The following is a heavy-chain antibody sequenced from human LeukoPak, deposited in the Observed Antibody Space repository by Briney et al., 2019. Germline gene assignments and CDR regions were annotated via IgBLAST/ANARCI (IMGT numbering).Heavy chain of an antibody. D-gene: IGHD6-13*01. V-gene: IGHV5-51*01. CDR2: IYPDDSDT. Sequence: GESLKISCKGSGYSFTSYWIGWVRQMPGKGLEWMGIIYPDDSDTRYSPSFQGQVTISADKSISTAYLQWSSLKASDTAMYYCAREGIIAAAGMANWFDPWGQGTLVTVSS. CDR1: GYSFTSYW. J-gene: IGHJ5*02. CDR3: AREGIIAAAGMANWFDP.